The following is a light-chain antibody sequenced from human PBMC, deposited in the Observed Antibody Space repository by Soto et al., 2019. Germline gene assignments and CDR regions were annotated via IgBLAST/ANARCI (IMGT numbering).Light chain of an antibody. CDR1: SSDVGSYNL. CDR3: CSFAHSSTYV. Sequence: QSALTQPASVSGSPGQSITVSCTGTSSDVGSYNLVSWYQQHPGKAPKLMMYEDNKRPAGVSDRFSGSKSGNTASLTISGLQTEDEAEYYCCSFAHSSTYVFGPGTKLTVL. CDR2: EDN. V-gene: IGLV2-23*01. J-gene: IGLJ1*01.